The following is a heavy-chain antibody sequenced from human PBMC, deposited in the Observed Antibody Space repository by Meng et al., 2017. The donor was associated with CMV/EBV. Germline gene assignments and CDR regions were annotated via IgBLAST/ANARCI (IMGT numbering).Heavy chain of an antibody. CDR2: ISGSGGST. CDR1: GFTFSSYW. V-gene: IGHV3-23*01. J-gene: IGHJ6*02. Sequence: GESLKISCAASGFTFSSYWMSWVRQAPGKGLEWVSAISGSGGSTYYADSVKGRFTISRDNSKNTLYLQMNSLRAEDTAVYYCAKDGGSGSYYKSSDSFYYYYGMDVWGQGTTVTVSS. D-gene: IGHD3-10*01. CDR3: AKDGGSGSYYKSSDSFYYYYGMDV.